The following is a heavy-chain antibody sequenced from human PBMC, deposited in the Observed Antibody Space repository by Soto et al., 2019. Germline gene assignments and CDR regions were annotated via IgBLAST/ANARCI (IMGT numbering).Heavy chain of an antibody. Sequence: SVKVSCKASGGSLSNYGISWVRQAPGQGLEWMGGIIPVFGTANYAQKFQGRVTITADESTNIVYMDVTSLRSEDTAVYYCARGDASKIVVTTYLAMYVWRQGTTVTFSS. CDR2: IIPVFGTA. J-gene: IGHJ6*02. CDR3: ARGDASKIVVTTYLAMYV. V-gene: IGHV1-69*13. D-gene: IGHD3-16*01. CDR1: GGSLSNYG.